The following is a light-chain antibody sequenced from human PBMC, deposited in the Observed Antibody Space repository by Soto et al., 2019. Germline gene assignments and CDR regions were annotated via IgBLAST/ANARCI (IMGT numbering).Light chain of an antibody. CDR3: QQYGNSAWT. CDR2: GAS. J-gene: IGKJ1*01. CDR1: QTVSGSY. V-gene: IGKV3-20*01. Sequence: IVLTQSPGTLSLSPGERGTLSCRASQTVSGSYVAWYQQKPGQAPRLLIYGASSRATGIPDRFSGSGSGTDFTLTISRLEPEDFAVYYCQQYGNSAWTFGQGTKVDIK.